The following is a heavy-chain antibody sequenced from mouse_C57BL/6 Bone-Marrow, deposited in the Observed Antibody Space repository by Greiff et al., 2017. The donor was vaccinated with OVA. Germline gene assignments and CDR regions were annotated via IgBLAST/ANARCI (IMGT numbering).Heavy chain of an antibody. D-gene: IGHD2-3*01. J-gene: IGHJ3*01. CDR1: GFSLTSYA. Sequence: VKLQQSGPGLVAPSQSMSITCTVSGFSLTSYAISWVRQPPGKGLEWLGVIWTGGGTNYNSALKSRLSISKDNSKSQVFLKMNSLQTDDTARYYCARGDGYYVSWFAYWGQGTLVTVSA. CDR2: IWTGGGT. V-gene: IGHV2-9-1*01. CDR3: ARGDGYYVSWFAY.